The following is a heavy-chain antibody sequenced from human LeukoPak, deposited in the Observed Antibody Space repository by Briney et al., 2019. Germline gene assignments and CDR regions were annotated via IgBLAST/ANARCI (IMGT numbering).Heavy chain of an antibody. CDR3: ARDRSHDYYDSSGYSDY. Sequence: ASVKVSCKASGYTFTNHYTHWVRQAPGQGLEWMGWISAYNGNTNYAQKLQGRVTMTTDTSTSRAYMELRSLRSDDTAVYYCARDRSHDYYDSSGYSDYWGQGTLVTVSS. CDR1: GYTFTNHY. CDR2: ISAYNGNT. D-gene: IGHD3-22*01. V-gene: IGHV1-18*04. J-gene: IGHJ4*02.